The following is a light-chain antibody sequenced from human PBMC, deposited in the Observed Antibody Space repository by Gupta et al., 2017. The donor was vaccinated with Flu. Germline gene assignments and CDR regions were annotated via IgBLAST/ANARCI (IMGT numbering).Light chain of an antibody. J-gene: IGLJ2*01. CDR2: VNN. Sequence: QSGLPHPLSASRTPGQRVSISCSGSSSSIGSNTVNWYQHLPGTAPKLLIYVNNQRPSGVPDRFSGSKSGTSASLAISGLQAEDEADYYCASWDDSLSGQVVFGGGTKLTVL. CDR1: SSSIGSNT. CDR3: ASWDDSLSGQVV. V-gene: IGLV1-44*01.